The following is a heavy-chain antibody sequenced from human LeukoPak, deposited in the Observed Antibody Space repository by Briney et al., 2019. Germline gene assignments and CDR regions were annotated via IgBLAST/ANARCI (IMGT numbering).Heavy chain of an antibody. CDR3: ARAKYCGGDCYPGYYYYMDV. V-gene: IGHV7-4-1*02. CDR2: INTNTGNP. CDR1: GYTFTTYA. D-gene: IGHD2-21*02. J-gene: IGHJ6*03. Sequence: ASVKVSCKTSGYTFTTYAMNWVRQAPGQGLEGMGWINTNTGNPTYAQGFTGRFVFSLDTSVSTAYLQISSLKAEDTAVYYCARAKYCGGDCYPGYYYYMDVWGKGTTVTVSS.